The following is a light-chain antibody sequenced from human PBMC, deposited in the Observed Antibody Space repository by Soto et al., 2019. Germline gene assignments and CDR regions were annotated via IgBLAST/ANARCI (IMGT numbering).Light chain of an antibody. V-gene: IGKV2-30*01. CDR3: MQGTHWPPT. Sequence: DVVMTQSPLSLPVTLGQPAAISCRSSQSIVYSDGYAYLNWFHQRPGQSPRRLIYKVSNRDSGVQDRFSGIGSGTDFALKISGVEAEDVGVYYCMQGTHWPPTFGRGTKVEIK. CDR1: QSIVYSDGYAY. J-gene: IGKJ1*01. CDR2: KVS.